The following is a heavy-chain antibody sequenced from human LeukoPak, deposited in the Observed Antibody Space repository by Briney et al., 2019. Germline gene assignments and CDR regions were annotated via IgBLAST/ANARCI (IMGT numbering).Heavy chain of an antibody. J-gene: IGHJ4*02. V-gene: IGHV3-21*04. CDR2: ISSSSSYI. CDR3: ARDRYYDSSGYYGPFDY. Sequence: GGSLRLSCAASGFTFNSYSMNWVRQAPGKGLEWVSSISSSSSYIYYADSVKGRFTISRDNAKNSLYLQMNSLRAEDTALYYCARDRYYDSSGYYGPFDYWGQGTLVTVSS. D-gene: IGHD3-22*01. CDR1: GFTFNSYS.